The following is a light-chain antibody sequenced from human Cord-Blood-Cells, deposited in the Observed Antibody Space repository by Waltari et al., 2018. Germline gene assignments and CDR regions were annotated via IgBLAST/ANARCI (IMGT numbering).Light chain of an antibody. CDR2: WAS. Sequence: DIVMTQSPDSLAVSLGERATINCKSSQSVLYSSNNKNYLAWYQQKPGQPPKLLIYWASTRESGVPDRFSDSGSGTDFTLTISSLQAEDVAVYYCQAQNTFGQGTKLEIK. CDR1: QSVLYSSNNKNY. V-gene: IGKV4-1*01. CDR3: QAQNT. J-gene: IGKJ2*01.